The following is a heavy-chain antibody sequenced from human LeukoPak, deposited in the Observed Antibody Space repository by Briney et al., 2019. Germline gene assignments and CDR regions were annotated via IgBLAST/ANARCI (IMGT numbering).Heavy chain of an antibody. Sequence: SETLSLTCAVYGGFFSGYYWSWIRQPPGKGLEWIGEINHSGSTNFNTSLRSRATISVDTSKNQFSLKLSSVTAADTAVYYCARSRVSSGYYYYYYGMDVWGQGTTVTVSS. D-gene: IGHD3-22*01. CDR2: INHSGST. CDR3: ARSRVSSGYYYYYYGMDV. J-gene: IGHJ6*02. CDR1: GGFFSGYY. V-gene: IGHV4-34*01.